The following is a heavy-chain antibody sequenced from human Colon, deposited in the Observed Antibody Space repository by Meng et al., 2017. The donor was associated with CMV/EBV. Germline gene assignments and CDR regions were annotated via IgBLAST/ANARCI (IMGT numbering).Heavy chain of an antibody. Sequence: GESLKISCVGAGFTFSDYYSSWIRQATGKGLEWVADIDTRSRITWYAESVKGRCTISRDNAEKSVFLQMNSLRVDETAGYYCARDRFPGKEGWFDSWGQGTLVTVSS. CDR3: ARDRFPGKEGWFDS. D-gene: IGHD2/OR15-2a*01. V-gene: IGHV3-11*01. CDR2: IDTRSRIT. J-gene: IGHJ5*01. CDR1: GFTFSDYY.